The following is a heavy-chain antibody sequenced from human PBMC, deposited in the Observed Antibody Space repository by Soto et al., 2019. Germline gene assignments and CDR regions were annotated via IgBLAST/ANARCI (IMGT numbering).Heavy chain of an antibody. CDR2: ISAYNGST. D-gene: IGHD6-19*01. Sequence: APVKVSCKASGYTFTSYRVSWVRQDTGQGLEWMGWISAYNGSTNYAQKLQGRVTMTRDTSTSTVYMELSSLRSEDTAVYYCASIAGLAVAGKGAFDIWGQGTMVTVSS. V-gene: IGHV1-18*01. J-gene: IGHJ3*02. CDR1: GYTFTSYR. CDR3: ASIAGLAVAGKGAFDI.